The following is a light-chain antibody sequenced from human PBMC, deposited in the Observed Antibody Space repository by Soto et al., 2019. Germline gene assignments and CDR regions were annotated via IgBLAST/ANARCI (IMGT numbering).Light chain of an antibody. J-gene: IGKJ2*01. CDR3: QQYYTTPPT. CDR1: QSVLYSSNNKNF. Sequence: DIVMTQSPDSLAVSLGERATINCKSSQSVLYSSNNKNFLAWYQQKPRQPPKLLIYWASTRESGVPDRFSGSASATDFTLTISSLQAEDVAVYYCQQYYTTPPTFGQGTELGIK. V-gene: IGKV4-1*01. CDR2: WAS.